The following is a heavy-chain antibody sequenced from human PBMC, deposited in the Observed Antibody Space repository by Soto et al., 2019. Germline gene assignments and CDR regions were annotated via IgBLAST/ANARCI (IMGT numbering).Heavy chain of an antibody. Sequence: NPSETPSLTCTVSGGSISSYYWSWIRQPPGKGLEWTGYIYYSGSTNYNPSLKSRVTISVDTSKNQFSLKLSSVTAADTAVYYCARSPSGAYDFWSGYYAPSSYYYMDVWGKGTTVTVSS. CDR3: ARSPSGAYDFWSGYYAPSSYYYMDV. CDR2: IYYSGST. D-gene: IGHD3-3*01. V-gene: IGHV4-59*08. J-gene: IGHJ6*03. CDR1: GGSISSYY.